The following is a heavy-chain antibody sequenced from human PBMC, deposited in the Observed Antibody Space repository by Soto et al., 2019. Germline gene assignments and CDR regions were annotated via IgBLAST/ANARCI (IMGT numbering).Heavy chain of an antibody. CDR3: ARASKKTHLYYYYMDV. CDR1: GGSISSGGYY. Sequence: QVQLQESGPGLVKPSQTLSLTCTVSGGSISSGGYYWSWMRQHPGKGLEWIGYIYYSGSTYYNPSLKSRVTISVDTSKNQFSLKLSSVTAADTAVYYCARASKKTHLYYYYMDVWGKGTTVTVSS. V-gene: IGHV4-31*03. CDR2: IYYSGST. J-gene: IGHJ6*03.